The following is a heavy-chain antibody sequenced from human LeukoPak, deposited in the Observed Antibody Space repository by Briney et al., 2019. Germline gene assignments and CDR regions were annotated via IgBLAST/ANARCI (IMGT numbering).Heavy chain of an antibody. J-gene: IGHJ4*02. V-gene: IGHV3-11*01. CDR3: ARDHDYTSSWWDY. CDR1: GFTFSDYY. Sequence: GGSLRLSCVAPGFTFSDYYMSWMRQAPGKGLEWVSYISSSGSTIYYADSVKGRFTISRDNAKNSLYLQMHSLRAEDTAVYYCARDHDYTSSWWDYWGQGTLVTVSS. CDR2: ISSSGSTI. D-gene: IGHD6-13*01.